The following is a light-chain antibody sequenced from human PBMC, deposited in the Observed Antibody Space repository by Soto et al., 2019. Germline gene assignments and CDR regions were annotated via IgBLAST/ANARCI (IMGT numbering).Light chain of an antibody. CDR2: GAC. Sequence: EIVLTQSPGTLSLSPGERAILSCRASQTFTNNYLAWYQQRPGQAPRLLIYGACSRATGIPDRFSGSGSGTDFTMIISRLEPEDYAVYYYQQYGSSPYTFGQGAKLEIK. V-gene: IGKV3-20*01. CDR3: QQYGSSPYT. CDR1: QTFTNNY. J-gene: IGKJ2*01.